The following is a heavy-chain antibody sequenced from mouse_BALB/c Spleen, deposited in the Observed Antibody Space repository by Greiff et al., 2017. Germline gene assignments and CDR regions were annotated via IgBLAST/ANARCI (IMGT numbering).Heavy chain of an antibody. V-gene: IGHV1S81*02. J-gene: IGHJ1*01. CDR3: ARGDYYGSSYDWYFDV. CDR2: INPSNGRT. Sequence: QVQLKQPGAELVKPGASVKLSCKASGYTFTSYWMHWVKQRPGQGLEWIGEINPSNGRTNYNEKFKSKATLTVDKSSSTAYMQLSSLTSEDSAVYYCARGDYYGSSYDWYFDVWGAGTTVTVSS. D-gene: IGHD1-1*01. CDR1: GYTFTSYW.